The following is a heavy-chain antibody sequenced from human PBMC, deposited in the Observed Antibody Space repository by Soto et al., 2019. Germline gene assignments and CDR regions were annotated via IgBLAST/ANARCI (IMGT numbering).Heavy chain of an antibody. J-gene: IGHJ6*02. CDR3: AKDVLGGDYYYHGMDV. Sequence: QVQLVESGGGVVQPGRSLRLSCAASGFTFSSYGMHWVRQAPGKGLEWVAIISYDGSNKYYGDSVKGRFTISRDNSKNTLYLQMNSLRAEDTAVYYCAKDVLGGDYYYHGMDVWGQGTTVTVSS. CDR2: ISYDGSNK. V-gene: IGHV3-30*18. CDR1: GFTFSSYG. D-gene: IGHD2-15*01.